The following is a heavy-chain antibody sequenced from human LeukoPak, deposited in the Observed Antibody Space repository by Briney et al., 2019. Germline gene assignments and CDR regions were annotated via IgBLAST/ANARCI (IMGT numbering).Heavy chain of an antibody. D-gene: IGHD3-22*01. CDR2: ISAYNGNT. CDR3: ARDVNGPYYYDSSGYVGY. J-gene: IGHJ4*02. V-gene: IGHV1-18*01. Sequence: ASVKVSCKASGGTFSSYGISWVRQAPGQGLEWMGWISAYNGNTNYAQKLQGRVTMTTDTSTSTAYMELRSLRSDDTAVYYCARDVNGPYYYDSSGYVGYWGQGTLVTVSS. CDR1: GGTFSSYG.